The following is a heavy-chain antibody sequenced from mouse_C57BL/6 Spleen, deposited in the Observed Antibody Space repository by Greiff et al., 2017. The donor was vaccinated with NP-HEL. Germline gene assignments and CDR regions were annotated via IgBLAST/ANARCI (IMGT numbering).Heavy chain of an antibody. D-gene: IGHD2-4*01. CDR3: ARFGDYDDWFAY. CDR2: IYPGDGDT. J-gene: IGHJ3*01. Sequence: VKLMESGAELVKPGASVKISCKASGYAFSSYWMNWVKQRPGKGLEWIGQIYPGDGDTNYNGKFKGKATLTADKSSSTAYMQLSSLTSEDSAVYFCARFGDYDDWFAYWGQGTLVTVSA. V-gene: IGHV1-80*01. CDR1: GYAFSSYW.